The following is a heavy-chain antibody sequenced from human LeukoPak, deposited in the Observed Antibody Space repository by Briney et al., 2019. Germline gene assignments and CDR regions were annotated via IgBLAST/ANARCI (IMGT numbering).Heavy chain of an antibody. CDR3: ASRPTGFDWGPFDY. Sequence: GALRLSCAASGFTFNNYVIHWVRQPPGKGPEWVAFFRYDGNHEYYVDSVKGRFTFSRDNSKNTLLLQMNSLRAEDTAVYYCASRPTGFDWGPFDYWGQGTLVTVSS. CDR1: GFTFNNYV. CDR2: FRYDGNHE. J-gene: IGHJ4*02. D-gene: IGHD5-12*01. V-gene: IGHV3-30*02.